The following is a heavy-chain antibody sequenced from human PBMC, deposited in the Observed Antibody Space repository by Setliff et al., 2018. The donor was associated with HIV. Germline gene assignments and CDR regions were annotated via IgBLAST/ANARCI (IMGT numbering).Heavy chain of an antibody. CDR1: GYTFISYG. Sequence: GASVKVSCKASGYTFISYGITWVRQAPGQGLEWMGWISTNTGNPTYAQGFTGRFVFSLDTSVSTADLQISSLKSEDTAVYYCARKQSWSSGGEAFDIWGQGTMVTVSS. CDR2: ISTNTGNP. J-gene: IGHJ3*02. V-gene: IGHV7-4-1*02. D-gene: IGHD2-8*01. CDR3: ARKQSWSSGGEAFDI.